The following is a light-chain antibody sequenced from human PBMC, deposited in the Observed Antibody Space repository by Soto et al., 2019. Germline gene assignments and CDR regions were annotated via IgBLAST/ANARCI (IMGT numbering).Light chain of an antibody. V-gene: IGLV3-21*02. CDR3: HLWDIRSDHVV. CDR2: DDT. CDR1: NIGSNS. Sequence: SSELTQPPSVSVAPGQTARITCGGTNIGSNSVHWYRQKPGQPPVLVVYDDTDRPSGIPERFSGSNSGNTATLTISGVEGGDEADYYCHLWDIRSDHVVFGGGTKLTVL. J-gene: IGLJ2*01.